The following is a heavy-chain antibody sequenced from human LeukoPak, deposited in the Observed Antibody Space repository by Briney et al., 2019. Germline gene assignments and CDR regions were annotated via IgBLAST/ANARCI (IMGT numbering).Heavy chain of an antibody. CDR1: GGSFSGYY. D-gene: IGHD6-19*01. J-gene: IGHJ4*02. CDR3: ARYSSGWYYFDY. V-gene: IGHV4-34*01. Sequence: PSETLPLTCAVYGGSFSGYYWSWIRQPPGKGLEWIGEINHSGSTNYNPSLKSRVTISVDTSKNQFSLKLSSVTAADTAVYYCARYSSGWYYFDYWGQGTLVTVSS. CDR2: INHSGST.